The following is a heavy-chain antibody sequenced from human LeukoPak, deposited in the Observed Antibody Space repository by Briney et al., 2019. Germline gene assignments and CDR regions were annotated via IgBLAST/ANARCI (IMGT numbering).Heavy chain of an antibody. D-gene: IGHD5-18*01. CDR3: ARGRDTAMGNFDY. V-gene: IGHV1-69*13. CDR2: IIPIFGTA. CDR1: GGSFSSYA. Sequence: SVKVSCKASGGSFSSYAISWVRQAPGQGLEWMGGIIPIFGTANYAQNFQGRVTITADESTSTAYMELSSLRSEDTAVYYCARGRDTAMGNFDYWGQGTLVTVSS. J-gene: IGHJ4*02.